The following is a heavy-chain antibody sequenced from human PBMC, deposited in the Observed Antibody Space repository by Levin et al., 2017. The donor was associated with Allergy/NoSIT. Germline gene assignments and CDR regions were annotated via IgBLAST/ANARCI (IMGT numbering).Heavy chain of an antibody. CDR3: ARSSPSYFQPLDY. D-gene: IGHD2/OR15-2a*01. Sequence: SETLSLTCTVSGGSISSYYWSWIRQPPGKGLEWIGYIYYSGSTNYNPSLKSRVTISVDTSKNQFSLKLSSVTAADTAVYYCARSSPSYFQPLDYWGQGTLVTVSS. J-gene: IGHJ4*02. CDR1: GGSISSYY. CDR2: IYYSGST. V-gene: IGHV4-59*01.